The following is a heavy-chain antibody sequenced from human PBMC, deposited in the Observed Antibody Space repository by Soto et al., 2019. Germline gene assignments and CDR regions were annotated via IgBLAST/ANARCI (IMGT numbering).Heavy chain of an antibody. Sequence: PSETLSLTCAVYGGSFSGYYWSWIRQPPGKGLEWIGEINHSGSTNYNPSLKSRVTISVDTSKDQFSLKLSSVTAADTAVYYCARSRGNEYSSSLHRYYYYIYVMDDWGQGTMVTVSS. CDR1: GGSFSGYY. D-gene: IGHD6-6*01. CDR3: ARSRGNEYSSSLHRYYYYIYVMDD. CDR2: INHSGST. J-gene: IGHJ6*02. V-gene: IGHV4-34*01.